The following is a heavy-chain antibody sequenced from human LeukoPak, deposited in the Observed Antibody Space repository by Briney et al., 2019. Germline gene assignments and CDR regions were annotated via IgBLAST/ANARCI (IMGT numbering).Heavy chain of an antibody. CDR1: GFTFSSYG. J-gene: IGHJ6*02. V-gene: IGHV3-30*02. CDR3: ARDRVTYSSSWFRRGALDV. Sequence: PGGSLRLSCAASGFTFSSYGMHWVRQAPGKGLEWVSFIRYDGSNKYYADSVKGRFTISRDNSKNTLYLQMNSLRAEDTAVYYCARDRVTYSSSWFRRGALDVWGQGTTVTVSS. CDR2: IRYDGSNK. D-gene: IGHD6-13*01.